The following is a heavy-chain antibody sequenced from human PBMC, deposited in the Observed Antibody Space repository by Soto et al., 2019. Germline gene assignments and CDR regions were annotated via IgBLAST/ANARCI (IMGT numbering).Heavy chain of an antibody. CDR1: GFTFSDYS. CDR3: ARDEGGTHYFYYYCGVDV. J-gene: IGHJ6*02. CDR2: ISSSSTYI. Sequence: GGSLRLSCVGSGFTFSDYSMNWVRQAPGKGLEWVASISSSSTYIYYADSVKGRFTIARDNAKNSLYLQMNSLRGEDTAAYFCARDEGGTHYFYYYCGVDVWGQGTTVTVSS. V-gene: IGHV3-21*01. D-gene: IGHD1-26*01.